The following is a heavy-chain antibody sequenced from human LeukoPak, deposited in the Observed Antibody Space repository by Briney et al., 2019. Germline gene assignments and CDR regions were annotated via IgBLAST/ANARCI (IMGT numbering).Heavy chain of an antibody. D-gene: IGHD4-17*01. CDR1: GGSISSGDYY. CDR3: ARTTVTTHFDY. Sequence: SETLSLTCTVSGGSISSGDYYWSWIRQPPGKGLEWIGYIYYSGSTYYNPSLKSRVTISVDTSKNQFSLKLSSVTAADTAVYYCARTTVTTHFDYWGQGTLVTVSS. V-gene: IGHV4-30-4*01. CDR2: IYYSGST. J-gene: IGHJ4*02.